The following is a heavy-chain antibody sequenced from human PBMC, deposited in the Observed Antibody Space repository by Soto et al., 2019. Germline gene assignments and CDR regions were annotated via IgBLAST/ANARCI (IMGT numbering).Heavy chain of an antibody. V-gene: IGHV3-48*02. D-gene: IGHD6-19*01. CDR1: GFPFSIYS. CDR3: AGAVEDHFDC. J-gene: IGHJ4*02. CDR2: ITSDTNTI. Sequence: EVQLVESGGGLVQPGGSLRLTCAASGFPFSIYSMNWVRQAPGKGLEWSSYITSDTNTIKYADSVKGRFTISSDNAKNLVYLQMNSLRDEDTAVYFCAGAVEDHFDCWGQGTVVTVSS.